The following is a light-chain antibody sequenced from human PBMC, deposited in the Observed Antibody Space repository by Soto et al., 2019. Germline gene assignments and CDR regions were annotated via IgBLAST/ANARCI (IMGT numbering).Light chain of an antibody. Sequence: DIQMTQSPSSLSASVGDRVTITCRASQSISSYLNWYQQKPGKAPKLLIYDAYSLQSGVPSRFSGSGSGTDFTLTISSLQPEDFATYYCQQSYSTPPGFGPGTKVDIK. J-gene: IGKJ3*01. CDR2: DAY. V-gene: IGKV1-39*01. CDR1: QSISSY. CDR3: QQSYSTPPG.